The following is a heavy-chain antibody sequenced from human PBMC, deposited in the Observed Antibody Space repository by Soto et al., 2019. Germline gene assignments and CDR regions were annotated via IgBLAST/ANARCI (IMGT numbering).Heavy chain of an antibody. CDR3: VRGHSSGWFASEF. CDR1: GFTFSDHP. V-gene: IGHV3-72*01. D-gene: IGHD6-19*01. CDR2: IREKGNGYST. J-gene: IGHJ6*04. Sequence: GSLRLSCAASGFTFSDHPMDWVRQAPGKGLEWVARIREKGNGYSTDYAASVKDRFTSSRDDSANSLVLQMISLKTDDTAVYYCVRGHSSGWFASEFWGKGNMVTVSS.